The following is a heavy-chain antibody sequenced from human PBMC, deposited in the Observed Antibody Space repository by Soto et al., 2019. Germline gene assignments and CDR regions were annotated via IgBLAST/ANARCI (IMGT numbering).Heavy chain of an antibody. D-gene: IGHD6-19*01. Sequence: GGSLRLSCAASGFTFDDYAMHWVRQAPGKGLEWVSLISGDGGSTYYADSVKGRFTISRDNSKNSLYLQMNSLRTEDTALYYCAKDFRADSSGWYYYYYGMDVWGQGTTVTVSS. CDR3: AKDFRADSSGWYYYYYGMDV. V-gene: IGHV3-43*02. J-gene: IGHJ6*02. CDR1: GFTFDDYA. CDR2: ISGDGGST.